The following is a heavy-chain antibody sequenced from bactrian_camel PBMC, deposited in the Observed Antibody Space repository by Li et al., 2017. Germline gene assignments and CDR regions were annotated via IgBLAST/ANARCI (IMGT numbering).Heavy chain of an antibody. Sequence: HVQLVESGGGSVQVGGSLRLSCEASGYKYNDYCMGWFRQAPGKEREGVADVDNDGKTSYADSEKGRFAISKDDAKNILYLQMNSLKPEDTADYYCATNWRLRCTENPSDFPYWGQGTQVTVS. D-gene: IGHD1*01. V-gene: IGHV3S53*01. CDR1: GYKYNDYC. CDR2: VDNDGKT. J-gene: IGHJ6*01. CDR3: ATNWRLRCTENPSDFPY.